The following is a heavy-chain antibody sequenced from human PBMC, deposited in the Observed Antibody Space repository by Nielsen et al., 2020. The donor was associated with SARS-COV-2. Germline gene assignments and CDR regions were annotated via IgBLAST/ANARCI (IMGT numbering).Heavy chain of an antibody. J-gene: IGHJ4*02. CDR1: GFTFSSYA. Sequence: GESLKISCAASGFTFSSYAMSWVRQAPGKGLEWVSAISGSGGSTYYADSVRGRFTISRDNSKNTLYLQMNSLRGEDTAVYYCAKDRESGYCSGGSCKYFDYWGQGTLVTVSS. D-gene: IGHD2-15*01. V-gene: IGHV3-23*01. CDR2: ISGSGGST. CDR3: AKDRESGYCSGGSCKYFDY.